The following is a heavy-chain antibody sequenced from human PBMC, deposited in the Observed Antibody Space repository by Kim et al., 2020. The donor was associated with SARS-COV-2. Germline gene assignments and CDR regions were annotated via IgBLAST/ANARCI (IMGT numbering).Heavy chain of an antibody. Sequence: SETLSLTCTVSGGSISSSSYYWGWIRQPPGKGLEWIGSIYYSGSTYYNPSLKSRVTISVDTSKNQFSLKLSSVTAADTAVYYCARILGLGGVRGVIQPWGPGTLVTVSS. D-gene: IGHD3-10*01. V-gene: IGHV4-39*01. CDR3: ARILGLGGVRGVIQP. J-gene: IGHJ4*02. CDR2: IYYSGST. CDR1: GGSISSSSYY.